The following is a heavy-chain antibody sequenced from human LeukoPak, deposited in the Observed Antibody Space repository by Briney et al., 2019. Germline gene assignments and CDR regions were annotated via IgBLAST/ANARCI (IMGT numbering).Heavy chain of an antibody. V-gene: IGHV3-21*01. D-gene: IGHD1-26*01. CDR2: ISSSSSYI. CDR1: GFTFSSYA. CDR3: ARGGSYYYFDY. J-gene: IGHJ4*02. Sequence: GGSLRLSCAASGFTFSSYAMSWVRQAPGKGLEWVSSISSSSSYIYYADSVKGRFTISRDNAKNSLYLQMNSLRAEDTAVYYCARGGSYYYFDYWGQGTLVTVSS.